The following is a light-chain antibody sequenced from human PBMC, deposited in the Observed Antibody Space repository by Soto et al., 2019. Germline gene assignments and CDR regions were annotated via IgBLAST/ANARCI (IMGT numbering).Light chain of an antibody. Sequence: QSALTQPASVSGSPGQSITLSCTGTSSDVGSYNLVSWYQQHPGKDPKLMIYEGSKRPSGVFNRFSGSKSGNTASLTISGLQAEDEADYYCCSYAGSSTFVVFGGGTKRTVL. V-gene: IGLV2-23*03. CDR1: SSDVGSYNL. CDR2: EGS. J-gene: IGLJ2*01. CDR3: CSYAGSSTFVV.